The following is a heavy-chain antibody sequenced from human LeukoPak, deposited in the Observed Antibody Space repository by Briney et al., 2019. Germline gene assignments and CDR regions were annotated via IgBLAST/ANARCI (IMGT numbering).Heavy chain of an antibody. CDR3: ARWSRDGYNYFDY. D-gene: IGHD5-24*01. Sequence: GSLRLSCAASGFTFSDYYMSWIRQPPGKALEWIGYIYYSGSTNYNPSLKNRVTISLDTSKNQFSLKLSSVTAADTAVYYCARWSRDGYNYFDYWGQGTLVTVSS. CDR1: GFTFSDYY. CDR2: IYYSGST. J-gene: IGHJ4*02. V-gene: IGHV4-59*01.